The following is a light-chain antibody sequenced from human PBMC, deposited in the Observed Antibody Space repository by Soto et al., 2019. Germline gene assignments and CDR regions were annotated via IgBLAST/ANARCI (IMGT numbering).Light chain of an antibody. CDR2: STS. J-gene: IGKJ2*01. CDR1: QNINTF. CDR3: QQSYSTPYT. Sequence: DIQMTQSPSSLSASVGDRVTITCRASQNINTFLSWYQQKPGKAPRLVIYSTSRLQSGVPSRFSGSGSGTDFTLTVSSLQPEDFATYYCQQSYSTPYTFGQGTKLEIK. V-gene: IGKV1-39*01.